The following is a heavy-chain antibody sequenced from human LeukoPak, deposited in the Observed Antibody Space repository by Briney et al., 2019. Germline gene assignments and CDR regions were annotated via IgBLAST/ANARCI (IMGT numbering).Heavy chain of an antibody. CDR1: GFTFSSYA. J-gene: IGHJ6*02. CDR3: AKLCPASCYYYYYGMDV. V-gene: IGHV3-23*01. Sequence: GGSLRLSCAASGFTFSSYAMSWVRQAPGKGLEWVSAISGSGGSTYYADSVKGRFTISRDNSKNTLYLQKNSLRAEDTAVYYCAKLCPASCYYYYYGMDVWGQGTTVTVSS. D-gene: IGHD2-2*01. CDR2: ISGSGGST.